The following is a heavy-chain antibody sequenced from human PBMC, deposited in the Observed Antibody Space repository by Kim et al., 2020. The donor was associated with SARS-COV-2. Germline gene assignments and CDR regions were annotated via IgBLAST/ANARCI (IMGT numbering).Heavy chain of an antibody. CDR1: GYIFTTYT. J-gene: IGHJ4*02. CDR2: INAGTGNT. D-gene: IGHD2-2*01. Sequence: ASVKVSCEASGYIFTTYTMHWVRQAPGQRLEWMGWINAGTGNTKYSQKFQGRVTITRDTSASTAYMELSSLRSEDTAVYYCGRSSTTDYYFDYWGQGTLVTVSS. V-gene: IGHV1-3*01. CDR3: GRSSTTDYYFDY.